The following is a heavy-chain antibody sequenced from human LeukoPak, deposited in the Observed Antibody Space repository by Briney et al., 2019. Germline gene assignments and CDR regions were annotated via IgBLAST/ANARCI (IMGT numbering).Heavy chain of an antibody. Sequence: SETLSLTCTVSGGSVSSSSYYWGWIRQPPGKGLEWIGSIYYSGTTYYNSSLKSRVTISVDTSKSQFSLKLSSVTAADTAVYYCAREYSSSEDYFDYWGQGTLVTVSS. CDR2: IYYSGTT. J-gene: IGHJ4*02. CDR1: GGSVSSSSYY. D-gene: IGHD6-6*01. V-gene: IGHV4-39*02. CDR3: AREYSSSEDYFDY.